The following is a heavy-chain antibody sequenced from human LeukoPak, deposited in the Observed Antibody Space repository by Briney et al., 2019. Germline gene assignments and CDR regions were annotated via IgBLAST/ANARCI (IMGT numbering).Heavy chain of an antibody. J-gene: IGHJ4*02. D-gene: IGHD6-13*01. V-gene: IGHV5-51*01. CDR2: IYPGDSDT. CDR1: GYILTSYW. Sequence: GESLKISCKGSGYILTSYWIGWVRQMPRKGLEWMGIIYPGDSDTRYSPSFQGQVTISADKSISTAYLQWSSLKASDTAMYYCARLRAAAAPLDYWGQGTLVTVSS. CDR3: ARLRAAAAPLDY.